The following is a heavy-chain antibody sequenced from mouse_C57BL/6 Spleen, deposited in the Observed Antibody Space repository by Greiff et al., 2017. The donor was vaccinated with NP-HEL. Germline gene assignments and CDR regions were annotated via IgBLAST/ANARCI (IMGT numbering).Heavy chain of an antibody. J-gene: IGHJ1*03. CDR3: ASVLPRDWYFDV. V-gene: IGHV14-2*01. Sequence: EVKLQESGAELVKPGASVKLSCTASGFNIKDYYMHWVKQRTEQGLEWIGRIDPEAGETKYAPKFQGKATITADTSSNTAYLQLSSLTSEDTAVYYCASVLPRDWYFDVWGTGTTVTVSS. CDR2: IDPEAGET. CDR1: GFNIKDYY. D-gene: IGHD1-1*01.